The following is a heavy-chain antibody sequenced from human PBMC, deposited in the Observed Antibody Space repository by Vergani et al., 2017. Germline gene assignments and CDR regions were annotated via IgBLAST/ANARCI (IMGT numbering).Heavy chain of an antibody. J-gene: IGHJ4*02. Sequence: QVQLVQSGAEVKKPGASVKVSCKASGYTFTRAEINWVRQATGQGLEWMGWVKPNSGSTDYAQKFQGRVTMTRDTSINTAYMELSSLTSEDTAVYYCARRVPHFDYWGQGTVVTVSS. CDR3: ARRVPHFDY. CDR1: GYTFTRAE. V-gene: IGHV1-8*01. CDR2: VKPNSGST.